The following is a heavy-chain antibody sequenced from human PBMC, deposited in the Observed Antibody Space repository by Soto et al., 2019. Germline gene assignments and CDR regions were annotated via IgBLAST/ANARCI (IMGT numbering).Heavy chain of an antibody. CDR2: IYYSGST. CDR1: GGSISSYY. CDR3: ARDRGGYSYGYKAYYYGMDG. V-gene: IGHV4-59*01. D-gene: IGHD5-18*01. J-gene: IGHJ6*02. Sequence: SETLSLTCTVSGGSISSYYWSWIRQPPGKGLEWIGYIYYSGSTNYNPSLKSRVTISVDTSKNQFSLKLSSVTAADTAVYYCARDRGGYSYGYKAYYYGMDGWGQGTTVTV.